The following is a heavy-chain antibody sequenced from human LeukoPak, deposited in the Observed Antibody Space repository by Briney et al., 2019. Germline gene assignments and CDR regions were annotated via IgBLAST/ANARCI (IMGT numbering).Heavy chain of an antibody. CDR1: GFTFSSYSSYA. V-gene: IGHV3-23*01. CDR2: IRGSGADT. Sequence: QAGGSLRLSCAASGFTFSSYSSYAMSWVRQAPGKGLEWLSSIRGSGADTYYADSVKGRFTISRDNSKNTVNLQMNNLRAEDTAVYYGAGHYYDSSGYFLHYYYYMDVWGKGTPVTVSS. J-gene: IGHJ6*03. D-gene: IGHD3-22*01. CDR3: AGHYYDSSGYFLHYYYYMDV.